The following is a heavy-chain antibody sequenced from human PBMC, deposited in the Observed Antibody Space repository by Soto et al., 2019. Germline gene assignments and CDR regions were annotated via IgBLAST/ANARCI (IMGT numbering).Heavy chain of an antibody. J-gene: IGHJ4*02. V-gene: IGHV3-23*01. D-gene: IGHD7-27*01. CDR2: TSGSGGST. CDR3: AKEVSLGSTVDLGY. Sequence: FSIFAMSWVRQSPGKGLEWVSTTSGSGGSTYYADAVKGRFTISRDNSMGTLYLQMKSLRVEDTAIYYCAKEVSLGSTVDLGYWGQGALVTVSS. CDR1: FSIFA.